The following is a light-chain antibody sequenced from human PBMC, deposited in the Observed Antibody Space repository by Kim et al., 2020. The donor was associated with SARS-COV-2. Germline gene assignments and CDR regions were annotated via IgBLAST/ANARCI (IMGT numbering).Light chain of an antibody. CDR1: SSDIGGYNY. CDR3: SSYTGSNKLL. J-gene: IGLJ2*01. CDR2: EVS. Sequence: GQSVTISFTGTSSDIGGYNYVSWYQQHPGKAPKLMIYEVSKRPSGVPDRFSGSKSGNTASLIVSGLQAEDEADYYCSSYTGSNKLLFGGGTQLTVL. V-gene: IGLV2-8*01.